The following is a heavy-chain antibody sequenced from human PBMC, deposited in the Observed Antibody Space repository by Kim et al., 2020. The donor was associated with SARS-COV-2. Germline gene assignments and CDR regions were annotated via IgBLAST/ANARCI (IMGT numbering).Heavy chain of an antibody. J-gene: IGHJ6*02. V-gene: IGHV3-21*01. CDR3: ARDKVAVATYYYYGMDV. D-gene: IGHD6-19*01. Sequence: GQGRLTISNDNAKNSLYLQMNSLRAEDTAVYYCARDKVAVATYYYYGMDVWGQGTTVTVSS.